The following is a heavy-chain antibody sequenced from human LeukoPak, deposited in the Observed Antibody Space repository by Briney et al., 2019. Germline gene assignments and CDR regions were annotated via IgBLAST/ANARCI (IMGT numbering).Heavy chain of an antibody. CDR2: IYGGGTT. J-gene: IGHJ4*02. V-gene: IGHV3-53*01. Sequence: GGSLRLSCAASGLTVSSNYMSWVRQAPGKGLECVSVIYGGGTTYYADSVKGRFTISRDNSKNTLYLQMNSLRAEDMAVYYCATDGIVGATTPFDYWGQGTLVTVSS. CDR3: ATDGIVGATTPFDY. CDR1: GLTVSSNY. D-gene: IGHD1-26*01.